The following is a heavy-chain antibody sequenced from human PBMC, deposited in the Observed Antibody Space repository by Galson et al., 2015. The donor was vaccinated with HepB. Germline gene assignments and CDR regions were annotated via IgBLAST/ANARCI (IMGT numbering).Heavy chain of an antibody. Sequence: SLRLSCAASGFTFSSHTMHWVRQAPGKGLEWVALIVYDGSKAYYADSVKGRFTISRDQSKNTVTLQMNSLRDEDTAVYYCAKDGVWFFDCWGQGTLVTVSS. CDR2: IVYDGSKA. J-gene: IGHJ4*02. CDR1: GFTFSSHT. V-gene: IGHV3-30*04. CDR3: AKDGVWFFDC. D-gene: IGHD3-9*01.